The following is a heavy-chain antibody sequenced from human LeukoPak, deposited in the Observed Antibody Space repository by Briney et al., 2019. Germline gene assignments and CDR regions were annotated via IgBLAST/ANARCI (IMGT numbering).Heavy chain of an antibody. V-gene: IGHV1-69*05. CDR3: ASSYYDFWSGPRLYYYYYYMDV. CDR2: IIPIFGTA. Sequence: GSSVKVSCKXSGGTFSSYAISWVRQAPGQGLEWMGRIIPIFGTANYAQKFQGRVTITTDESTSTAYMELSSLRSEDTAVYYCASSYYDFWSGPRLYYYYYYMDVWGKGTTVTVSS. D-gene: IGHD3-3*01. J-gene: IGHJ6*03. CDR1: GGTFSSYA.